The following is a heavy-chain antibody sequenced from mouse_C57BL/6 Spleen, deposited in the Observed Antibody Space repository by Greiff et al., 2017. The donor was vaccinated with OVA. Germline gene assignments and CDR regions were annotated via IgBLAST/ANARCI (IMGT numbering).Heavy chain of an antibody. CDR3: ASQLCPFAY. CDR1: GFTFSSYG. V-gene: IGHV5-6*01. CDR2: ISSGGSYI. J-gene: IGHJ3*01. Sequence: EVKLVEPGGDLVKPGGSLKLSCAASGFTFSSYGMSWVRQTPDQRLEWVATISSGGSYIYYPDSVKGRFTISIDTAKNTLYLQMGSLKSEDTAMYYCASQLCPFAYWGQGTLVTVAA.